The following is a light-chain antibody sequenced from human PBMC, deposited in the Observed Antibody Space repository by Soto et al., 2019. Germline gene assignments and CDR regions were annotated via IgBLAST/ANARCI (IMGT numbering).Light chain of an antibody. CDR3: QHYDSARWT. CDR2: DAS. CDR1: QSISSTY. V-gene: IGKV3-20*01. Sequence: EIVLTQSPGTLSLSPGERATLSCRASQSISSTYLTWYHQRPGQAPRLLIYDASRRATGIPDRFSGSGSGTDFSLTISRLEPEDFAVYYCQHYDSARWTFGLGNKVEIK. J-gene: IGKJ1*01.